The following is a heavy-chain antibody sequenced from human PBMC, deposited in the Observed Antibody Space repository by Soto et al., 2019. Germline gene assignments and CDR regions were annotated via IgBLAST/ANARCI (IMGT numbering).Heavy chain of an antibody. Sequence: QVQLVESGGGVVQPGRSLRLSCAASGFTFSSYGMHWVRQAPGKGLEWVSVIWYDGSNKYYADSVKGRFTISRDNSKNTLYLQMNSLRAEDTAVYYCARDLDNYYDSSGYYPYYFDYWGQGNLVTVSS. J-gene: IGHJ4*02. CDR3: ARDLDNYYDSSGYYPYYFDY. CDR1: GFTFSSYG. CDR2: IWYDGSNK. V-gene: IGHV3-33*01. D-gene: IGHD3-22*01.